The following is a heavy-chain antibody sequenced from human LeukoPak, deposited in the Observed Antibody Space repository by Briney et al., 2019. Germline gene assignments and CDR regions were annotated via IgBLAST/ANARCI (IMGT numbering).Heavy chain of an antibody. Sequence: SETLSLTCTVSGVSISSSNSYWGWIHQPPGKRLEWIGSIYYTGNTYYNASLKSRVTISIDTSKDQISLRLTSVTATDTAMYYCARQTGSGLFTLPGGQGTLVTVSS. J-gene: IGHJ4*02. CDR1: GVSISSSNSY. CDR3: ARQTGSGLFTLP. D-gene: IGHD3/OR15-3a*01. V-gene: IGHV4-39*01. CDR2: IYYTGNT.